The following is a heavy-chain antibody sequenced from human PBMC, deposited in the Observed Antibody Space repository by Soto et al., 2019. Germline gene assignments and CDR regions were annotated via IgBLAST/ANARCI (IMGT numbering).Heavy chain of an antibody. CDR2: IDWEDDK. V-gene: IGHV2-70*01. D-gene: IGHD1-26*01. J-gene: IGHJ6*02. Sequence: SGPTLVNPTQTLTLTCSFSGFSLTTSGMGVNWIRQPPGKALEWLALIDWEDDKYYRTSLKTRLTVSKDTSKNQVVLTMTNMDPVDTATYYCARVRHSGTYSYYYGMDVWGQGT. CDR1: GFSLTTSGMG. CDR3: ARVRHSGTYSYYYGMDV.